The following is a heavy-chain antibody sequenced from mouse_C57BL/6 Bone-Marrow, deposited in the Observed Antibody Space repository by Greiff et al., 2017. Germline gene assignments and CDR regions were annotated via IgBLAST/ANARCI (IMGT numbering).Heavy chain of an antibody. CDR1: GYTFTGYW. J-gene: IGHJ2*01. D-gene: IGHD1-1*01. CDR2: IFPGSGST. Sequence: VQLQQSGAELMKPGASVKLSCKATGYTFTGYWIDWVKQRPGHGLEWIGEIFPGSGSTNYNEKFKGKATFTADTSSNTAYMQLSSLTSEDTAIYYGASKGYGSRWDLDYWGQGTTLTVSS. V-gene: IGHV1-9*01. CDR3: ASKGYGSRWDLDY.